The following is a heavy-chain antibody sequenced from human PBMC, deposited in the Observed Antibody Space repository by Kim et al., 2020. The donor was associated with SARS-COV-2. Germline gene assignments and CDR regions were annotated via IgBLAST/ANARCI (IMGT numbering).Heavy chain of an antibody. Sequence: ASVKVSCKASGYTFTSYAMNWVRQAPGQGLEWMGWINTNTGNPTYAQGFTGRFVFSLDTSVSTAYLQISSLKAEDTAVYYCARDISIRTIFGVVIIKGGWFDPWGQGTLVPVSS. D-gene: IGHD3-3*01. CDR3: ARDISIRTIFGVVIIKGGWFDP. J-gene: IGHJ5*02. CDR2: INTNTGNP. CDR1: GYTFTSYA. V-gene: IGHV7-4-1*02.